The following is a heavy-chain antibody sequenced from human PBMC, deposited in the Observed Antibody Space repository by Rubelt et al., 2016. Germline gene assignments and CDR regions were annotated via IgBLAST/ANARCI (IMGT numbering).Heavy chain of an antibody. V-gene: IGHV3-48*04. D-gene: IGHD3-9*01. CDR3: ARASTKYSDTLTGYYDYLDD. Sequence: EVRLVESGGGLEQPGGSLRLSCVASGFTFRIYSMNWVRQAPGKGLEWMSYISGSTGIIYYADSVKGRFTISRDNAKNALHLQMNSLRGADTAVYYCARASTKYSDTLTGYYDYLDDWGQGALVTVSS. CDR1: GFTFRIYS. J-gene: IGHJ4*02. CDR2: ISGSTGII.